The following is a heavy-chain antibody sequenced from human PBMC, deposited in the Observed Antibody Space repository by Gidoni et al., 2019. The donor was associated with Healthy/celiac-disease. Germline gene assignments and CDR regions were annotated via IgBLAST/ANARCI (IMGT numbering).Heavy chain of an antibody. J-gene: IGHJ4*02. Sequence: QVQLQQWGAGLLKPSETLSLTCAVYGGSFSGYYWSWLRQPPGKGLEWIGEINHSGSTNYNPSLKSRVTISVDTSKNQFSLKLSSVTAADTAVYYCARLIPRIAVSPIATDYWGQGTLVTVSS. D-gene: IGHD6-19*01. CDR1: GGSFSGYY. CDR3: ARLIPRIAVSPIATDY. CDR2: INHSGST. V-gene: IGHV4-34*01.